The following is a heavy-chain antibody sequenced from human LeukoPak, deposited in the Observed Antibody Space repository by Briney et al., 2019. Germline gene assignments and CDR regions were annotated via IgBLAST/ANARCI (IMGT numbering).Heavy chain of an antibody. D-gene: IGHD4-17*01. Sequence: ASVKVSCKASGYTFTSYGISWVRQAPGQGLEWMGWISAYNGNTNYAQKLQGRVTITADEPTSTAYMELSSLRSEDTAVYYCARTHYYGDYPYGMDVWGQGTTVTVSS. CDR2: ISAYNGNT. V-gene: IGHV1-18*01. CDR3: ARTHYYGDYPYGMDV. CDR1: GYTFTSYG. J-gene: IGHJ6*02.